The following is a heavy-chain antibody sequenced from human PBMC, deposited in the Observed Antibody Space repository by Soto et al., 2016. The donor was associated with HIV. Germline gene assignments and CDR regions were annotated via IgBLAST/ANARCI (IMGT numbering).Heavy chain of an antibody. Sequence: QVQLVQSGAEVKKPGASVKASCKTSGYSFTSYGLSWVRQAPGQGLEWMGWIGAYDGEPNYVQRLQGRVTMTTDRSTRTAYMELRNLRSDDAAVYYCAREDGYGGYARMDVWGQGTTVTVSS. V-gene: IGHV1-18*01. CDR3: AREDGYGGYARMDV. J-gene: IGHJ6*02. CDR1: GYSFTSYG. D-gene: IGHD5-12*01. CDR2: IGAYDGEP.